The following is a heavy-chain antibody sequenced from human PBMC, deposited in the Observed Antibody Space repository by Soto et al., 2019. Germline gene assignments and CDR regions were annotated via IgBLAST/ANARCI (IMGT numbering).Heavy chain of an antibody. V-gene: IGHV3-30*18. J-gene: IGHJ4*02. CDR3: AKDSAPVYYYDSSGPEHFDY. Sequence: VQLVESGGGLVQPGGSLRLSCAVSGFTFGSYGMHWVRQAPGKGLEWVAVISYDGSNKYYADSVKGRFTISRDNSKNTLYLQMNSLRAEDTAVYYCAKDSAPVYYYDSSGPEHFDYWGQGTLVTVSS. CDR2: ISYDGSNK. D-gene: IGHD3-22*01. CDR1: GFTFGSYG.